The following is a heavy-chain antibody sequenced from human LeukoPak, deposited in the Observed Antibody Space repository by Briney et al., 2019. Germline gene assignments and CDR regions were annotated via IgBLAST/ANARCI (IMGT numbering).Heavy chain of an antibody. CDR3: ARGIYGDYVYYFDY. V-gene: IGHV1/OR15-3*02. D-gene: IGHD4-17*01. CDR1: GYTFTDYF. Sequence: ASVKVSCKASGYTFTDYFMNWMRQAPGQRLEWMGWINAGNGNTKYSQKLQGRVTMTRDTSISTAYMELSRLRSDDTAVYYCARGIYGDYVYYFDYWGQGTLVTVSS. J-gene: IGHJ4*02. CDR2: INAGNGNT.